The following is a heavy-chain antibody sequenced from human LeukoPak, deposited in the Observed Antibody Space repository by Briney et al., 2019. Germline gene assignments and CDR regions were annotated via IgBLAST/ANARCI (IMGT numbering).Heavy chain of an antibody. D-gene: IGHD6-19*01. CDR2: FDPEDGET. J-gene: IGHJ4*02. V-gene: IGHV1-24*01. CDR3: ATAYSSGWYILIY. Sequence: ACVKVSCEVSGYTLTELSMHWVRPAPGRGLEWMGDFDPEDGETIYAQKFQGRVTMTEDTSTDTAYMELSSLRSEDTAVYYCATAYSSGWYILIYWGQGTLVTVSS. CDR1: GYTLTELS.